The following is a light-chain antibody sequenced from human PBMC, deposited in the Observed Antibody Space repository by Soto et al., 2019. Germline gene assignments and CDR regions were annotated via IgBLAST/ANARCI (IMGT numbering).Light chain of an antibody. J-gene: IGKJ5*01. CDR1: QSISSW. V-gene: IGKV1-5*01. Sequence: DIPMSQSPSTLSASVGDRVTISCRAIQSISSWLAWYQQKPGKAPKLLIYDASSLESGVPSRFSGSGSGTEFTLTISSLQPDDFATYYCQQYNSYPTFGQGTRLAI. CDR2: DAS. CDR3: QQYNSYPT.